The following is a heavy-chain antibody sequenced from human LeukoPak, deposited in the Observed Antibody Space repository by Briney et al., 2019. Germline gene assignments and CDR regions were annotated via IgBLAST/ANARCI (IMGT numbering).Heavy chain of an antibody. CDR1: GYTFTGYY. J-gene: IGHJ4*02. Sequence: SCKASGYTFTGYYMHWVRQAPGKGLEWVSAISGSGGNTYYADSVKGRFTISRDNSKNTLYLQMNCLRAEDTAVYYCAKFGGSSYWGQGTLVTVSS. D-gene: IGHD2-15*01. CDR2: ISGSGGNT. V-gene: IGHV3-23*01. CDR3: AKFGGSSY.